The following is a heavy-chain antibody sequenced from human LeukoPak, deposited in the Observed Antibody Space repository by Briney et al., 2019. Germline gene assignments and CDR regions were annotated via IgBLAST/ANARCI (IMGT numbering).Heavy chain of an antibody. J-gene: IGHJ6*02. CDR3: ARGPPYYYGSGSYYYYYGMDV. CDR1: GGWFSGYY. D-gene: IGHD3-10*01. Sequence: SETLPLTCAVYGGWFSGYYWSWIRQHPGKGLEWIGEINHSGSTNYNPSLKSRVTISVDTSKNQFSLKLSSVTAADTAVYYCARGPPYYYGSGSYYYYYGMDVWGQGTTVTVSS. CDR2: INHSGST. V-gene: IGHV4-34*01.